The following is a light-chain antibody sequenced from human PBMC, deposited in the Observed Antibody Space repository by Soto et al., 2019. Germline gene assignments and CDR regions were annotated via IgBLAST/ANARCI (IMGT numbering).Light chain of an antibody. J-gene: IGKJ1*01. CDR3: QQSYSTSWT. CDR2: AAS. Sequence: DIQLSQYPPTLSAAVGDSVSMTCRASQSISTWLAWYQQKPWKAPKLLIYAASSLQSGVPSRFSGSGSGTDFTLTISSLQPEDFATYSCQQSYSTSWTFAQGTKVDIK. CDR1: QSISTW. V-gene: IGKV1-39*01.